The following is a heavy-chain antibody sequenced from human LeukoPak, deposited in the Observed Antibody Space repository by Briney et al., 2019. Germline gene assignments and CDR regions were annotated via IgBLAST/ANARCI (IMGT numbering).Heavy chain of an antibody. V-gene: IGHV1-2*02. D-gene: IGHD4-17*01. CDR2: INPNSGGT. Sequence: ASVKVSCKASGYTFTGYYMHWVRQAPGQGLEWMGWINPNSGGTNYAQKFQGRVTMTRDTSISTAYMELSRLRSDDTAVYYCARTPSLLVTTLALFDYWGQGTLVTVSS. J-gene: IGHJ4*02. CDR1: GYTFTGYY. CDR3: ARTPSLLVTTLALFDY.